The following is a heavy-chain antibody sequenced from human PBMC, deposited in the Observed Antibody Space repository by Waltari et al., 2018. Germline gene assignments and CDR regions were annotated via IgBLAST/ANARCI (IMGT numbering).Heavy chain of an antibody. V-gene: IGHV4-61*02. CDR1: GGSISSGSYY. CDR3: ARLGRSGYYYGMDV. J-gene: IGHJ6*02. CDR2: IYTSGST. Sequence: QVQLQESGPGLVKPSQTLSLTCTVSGGSISSGSYYWSWFRQPAGKGLEWIGRIYTSGSTNYNPSLKSRVTISVDTSKNQFSLKLSSVTAADTAVYYCARLGRSGYYYGMDVWGQGTTVTVSS.